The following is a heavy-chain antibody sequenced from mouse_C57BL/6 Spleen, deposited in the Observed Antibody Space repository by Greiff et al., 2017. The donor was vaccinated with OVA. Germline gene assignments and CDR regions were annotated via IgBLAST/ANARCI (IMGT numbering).Heavy chain of an antibody. CDR2: ISSGSSTI. Sequence: EVKLVESGGGLVKPGGSLKLSCAASGFTFSDYGMHWVRQAPEKGLEWVAYISSGSSTIYYADTVKGRFTISRDNAKNTLFLQMTSLRSEDTAMYYCARPHYYGSSPHWYFDVWGTGTTVTVSS. CDR3: ARPHYYGSSPHWYFDV. J-gene: IGHJ1*03. CDR1: GFTFSDYG. V-gene: IGHV5-17*01. D-gene: IGHD1-1*01.